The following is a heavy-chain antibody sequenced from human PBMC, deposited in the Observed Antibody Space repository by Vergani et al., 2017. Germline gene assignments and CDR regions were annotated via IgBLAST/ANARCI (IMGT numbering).Heavy chain of an antibody. V-gene: IGHV3-23*01. Sequence: EVQLLESGGDLVQPGGSLRLSCAASVVTFNHYAMNWVRQAPGKGLEWVSGISGSGGSTYYAGSVKGRFTISRDSSKNTLYLQMNSLTAGDTAVYYCAKANPRNSGYDYLYYYHAMDVWGQGTTVTVSS. J-gene: IGHJ6*02. CDR2: ISGSGGST. CDR1: VVTFNHYA. D-gene: IGHD5-12*01. CDR3: AKANPRNSGYDYLYYYHAMDV.